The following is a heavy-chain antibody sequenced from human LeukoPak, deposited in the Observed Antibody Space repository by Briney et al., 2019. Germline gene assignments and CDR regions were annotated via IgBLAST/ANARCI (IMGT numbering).Heavy chain of an antibody. Sequence: PGGSLRLSCAASGFTFSSYSMNWVRQAPGKGLEWVSSISSSSSYIYYADSVKGRFTISRDNAKNSLYLQMNSLRAEDTAVYYCARDGGGYDSSGYYYYFDCWGQGTLVTVSS. CDR3: ARDGGGYDSSGYYYYFDC. CDR2: ISSSSSYI. CDR1: GFTFSSYS. D-gene: IGHD3-22*01. J-gene: IGHJ4*02. V-gene: IGHV3-21*01.